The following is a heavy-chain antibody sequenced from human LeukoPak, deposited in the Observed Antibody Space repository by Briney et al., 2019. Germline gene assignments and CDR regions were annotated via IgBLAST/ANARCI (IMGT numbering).Heavy chain of an antibody. Sequence: GGSLRLSCAASGFTFSSYSMNWVRQAPGKGLEWVSYISSSSSTIYYADSVKGRFTISRDNAKNSLYLQMNNLRAEDTAVYYCARDGQWELKEGWGQGTLVTVSS. V-gene: IGHV3-48*01. CDR3: ARDGQWELKEG. J-gene: IGHJ4*02. CDR2: ISSSSSTI. CDR1: GFTFSSYS. D-gene: IGHD1-26*01.